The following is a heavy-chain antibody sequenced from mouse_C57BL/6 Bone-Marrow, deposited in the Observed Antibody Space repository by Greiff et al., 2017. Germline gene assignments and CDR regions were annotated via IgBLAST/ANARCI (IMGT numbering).Heavy chain of an antibody. CDR3: ARGYDYDYAMDY. CDR1: GYSFTDYN. D-gene: IGHD2-4*01. Sequence: VQLKQSGPELVKPGASVKISCKASGYSFTDYNMNWVKQSNGKSLEWIGVINPNYGTTSYNQKFKVKATWTVDQSSSTAYMQLNSLPSEDSAVYYCARGYDYDYAMDYWGQGTSVTVSS. CDR2: INPNYGTT. J-gene: IGHJ4*01. V-gene: IGHV1-39*01.